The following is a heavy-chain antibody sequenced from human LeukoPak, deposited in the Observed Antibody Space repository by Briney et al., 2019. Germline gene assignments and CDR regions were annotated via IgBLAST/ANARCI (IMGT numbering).Heavy chain of an antibody. J-gene: IGHJ4*02. Sequence: ASVKVSCKASGYTFTGYGISWVRQAPGQGLEWMGWISAYNGNTNYAQKLQGRVTMTTDTSTSTAYMELRSLGSDDTAVYYCARGDRYSSSWYTDYWGQGTLVTVSS. D-gene: IGHD6-13*01. CDR1: GYTFTGYG. CDR3: ARGDRYSSSWYTDY. CDR2: ISAYNGNT. V-gene: IGHV1-18*04.